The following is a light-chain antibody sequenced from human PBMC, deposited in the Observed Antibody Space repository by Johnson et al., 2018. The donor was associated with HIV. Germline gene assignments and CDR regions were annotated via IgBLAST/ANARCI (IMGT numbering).Light chain of an antibody. J-gene: IGLJ1*01. Sequence: QSVLTQPPSVSAAPGQKVTISCSGGSSNIGNNFVSWYQQLPGTAPQLLIYDNNKRPSGIPDRFSGSKSGTSATLGITGLQTGDEADYYCGTWDISLSVGYVFGTGTKVTVL. CDR2: DNN. V-gene: IGLV1-51*01. CDR1: SSNIGNNF. CDR3: GTWDISLSVGYV.